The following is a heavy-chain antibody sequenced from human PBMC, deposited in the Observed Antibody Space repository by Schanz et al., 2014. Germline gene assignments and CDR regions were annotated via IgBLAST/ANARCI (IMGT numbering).Heavy chain of an antibody. V-gene: IGHV3-66*03. D-gene: IGHD6-19*01. CDR1: GFTVTSYY. Sequence: EVQLVESGGGLIQPGGSLRLSCAASGFTVTSYYMSWVRQAPGKGLEWVSVIYSGDNTYYADSVEGRFTISRDNAKNTLYLQMNSLRPEDTALYYCVGIHVAVAEAFYWGQGALVIVS. CDR3: VGIHVAVAEAFY. CDR2: IYSGDNT. J-gene: IGHJ4*02.